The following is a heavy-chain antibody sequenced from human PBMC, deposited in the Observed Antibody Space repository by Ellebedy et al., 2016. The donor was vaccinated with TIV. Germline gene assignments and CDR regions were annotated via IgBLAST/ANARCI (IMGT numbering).Heavy chain of an antibody. CDR3: ARLGGSGSVDYYYYGMDV. V-gene: IGHV3-23*01. Sequence: GGSLRLSXAASGFLFNNYAMSWVRQAPGKGLECIAAISGSGGSTYYADSVKGRFTISRDNAKNSLYLQMNSLRDEDTAVYYCARLGGSGSVDYYYYGMDVWGQGTTVTVSS. CDR1: GFLFNNYA. D-gene: IGHD3-10*01. J-gene: IGHJ6*02. CDR2: ISGSGGST.